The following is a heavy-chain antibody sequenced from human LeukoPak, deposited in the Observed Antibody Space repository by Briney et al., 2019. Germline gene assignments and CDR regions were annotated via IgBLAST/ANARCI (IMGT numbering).Heavy chain of an antibody. CDR2: IIPIFGTA. V-gene: IGHV1-69*13. D-gene: IGHD5-24*01. CDR1: GGTFSSYA. CDR3: ARVVADGYNYPPTYYFDY. J-gene: IGHJ4*02. Sequence: RASVKVSCKASGGTFSSYAISWVRQAPGQGLEWMGGIIPIFGTANYAQKFQGRVTITADESTSTAYMELSSLRSEDTAVYYCARVVADGYNYPPTYYFDYWGQGTLVTVSS.